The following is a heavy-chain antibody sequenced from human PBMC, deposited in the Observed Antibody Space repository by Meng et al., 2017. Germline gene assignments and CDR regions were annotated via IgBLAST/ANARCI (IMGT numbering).Heavy chain of an antibody. Sequence: SETLSLTCAVSGYSISSGYYWGWIRQPPGKGLEWIGSIHHSGSTYYNPSLKSRVTISVDTSKNQFSLKLSSVTAADTAVYYCARDLTEAAGNYYYYGMDVWGQGTTVTVSS. CDR3: ARDLTEAAGNYYYYGMDV. J-gene: IGHJ6*02. CDR1: GYSISSGYY. CDR2: IHHSGST. D-gene: IGHD6-13*01. V-gene: IGHV4-38-2*02.